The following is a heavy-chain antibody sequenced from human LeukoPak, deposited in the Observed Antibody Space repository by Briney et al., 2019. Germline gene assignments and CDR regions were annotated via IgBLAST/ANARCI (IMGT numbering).Heavy chain of an antibody. CDR2: INPNSGGT. J-gene: IGHJ5*02. V-gene: IGHV1-2*02. CDR1: GYTCTGYY. CDR3: ARLTYYYDSSGSS. D-gene: IGHD3-22*01. Sequence: ASVKVSFKASGYTCTGYYMHWVRQAPGPGLEWMGWINPNSGGTNYAQKFQGRVTMTRDTSISTAYMELSRLRSDDTAVYYCARLTYYYDSSGSSWGQGTLVTVSS.